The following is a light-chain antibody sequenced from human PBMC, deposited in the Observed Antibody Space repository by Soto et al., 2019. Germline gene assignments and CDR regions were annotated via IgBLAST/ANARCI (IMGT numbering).Light chain of an antibody. CDR2: WAS. CDR1: QSVLYISNNKNY. CDR3: QQWSSVPKT. V-gene: IGKV4-1*01. Sequence: DIVMTQSPDSLAVSLGERDTIYCKASQSVLYISNNKNYLAWYQQKPGQPPKLLIYWASTRESGVPDRFSGSGSGTDFTLTISSLQAEDVAVYYCQQWSSVPKTFGQGTKVEIK. J-gene: IGKJ1*01.